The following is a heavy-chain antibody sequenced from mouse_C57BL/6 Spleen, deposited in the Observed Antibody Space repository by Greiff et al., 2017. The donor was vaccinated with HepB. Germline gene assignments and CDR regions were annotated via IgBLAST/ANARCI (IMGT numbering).Heavy chain of an antibody. J-gene: IGHJ3*01. CDR2: ISSGSSTI. CDR3: AIGGLITY. V-gene: IGHV5-17*01. Sequence: EVMLVESGGGLVKPGGSLKLSCAASGFTFSDYGMHWVRQAPEKGLEWVAYISSGSSTIYYADTVKGRFTITRDNAKNTLFLQMTSLRSEDTAMYFCAIGGLITYWGQGTLVTVSA. CDR1: GFTFSDYG. D-gene: IGHD1-3*01.